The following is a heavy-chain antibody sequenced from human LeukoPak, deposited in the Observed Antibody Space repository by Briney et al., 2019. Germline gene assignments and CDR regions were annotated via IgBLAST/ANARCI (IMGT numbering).Heavy chain of an antibody. J-gene: IGHJ4*02. V-gene: IGHV3-30*04. CDR1: GFTFSSYA. D-gene: IGHD5-24*01. CDR2: ISYDGSNK. CDR3: AREQAWLLFFDY. Sequence: PGGSLRLSCAASGFTFSSYAMHWVRQAPGKGLEWVAVISYDGSNKYYADSVKGRFTVSRDNSKNTLYLQMNSLRAEDTAVYYRAREQAWLLFFDYWGQGTLVTVSS.